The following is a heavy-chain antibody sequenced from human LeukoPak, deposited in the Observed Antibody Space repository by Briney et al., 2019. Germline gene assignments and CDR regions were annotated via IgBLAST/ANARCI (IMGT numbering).Heavy chain of an antibody. J-gene: IGHJ3*02. CDR2: IYTSGST. D-gene: IGHD6-19*01. Sequence: SETLSLTCTVSGGSISSYYWSWIRQPAGKGLEWIGRIYTSGSTNYNPSLKSRVTLSVDTSKNQFSLRLSSVTAADTAVYYCARGISSGWYGAFDIWGQGTMVTVSS. CDR1: GGSISSYY. V-gene: IGHV4-4*07. CDR3: ARGISSGWYGAFDI.